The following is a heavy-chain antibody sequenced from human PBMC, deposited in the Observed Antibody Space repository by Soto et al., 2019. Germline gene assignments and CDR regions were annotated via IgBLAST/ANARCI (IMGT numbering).Heavy chain of an antibody. J-gene: IGHJ5*02. V-gene: IGHV4-59*08. Sequence: SETLSLTCTVSGGSISSYYWSWIRQPPGKGLEWIGYIYYSGSTNYNPSLKSRVTISVDTSKNQFSLKLSSVTAADTAVYYCARRLGSSGWGNWFDPWGQGTLVTVSS. CDR1: GGSISSYY. CDR2: IYYSGST. D-gene: IGHD6-19*01. CDR3: ARRLGSSGWGNWFDP.